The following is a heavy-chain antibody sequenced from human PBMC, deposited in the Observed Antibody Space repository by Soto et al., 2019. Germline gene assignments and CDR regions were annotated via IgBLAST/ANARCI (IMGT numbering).Heavy chain of an antibody. J-gene: IGHJ4*02. CDR1: EFTFSNYN. Sequence: EVHLVESGGGLVQPGGSLRLSCVASEFTFSNYNMNWVRQAPGKGLEWISYISSSGSTIYYADSVKGRFTISRDNAKNSLYLQMSSLRAEDTAVYYCARYHDGSGKGFDYWGQGTLVTVSS. CDR3: ARYHDGSGKGFDY. D-gene: IGHD3-10*01. V-gene: IGHV3-48*01. CDR2: ISSSGSTI.